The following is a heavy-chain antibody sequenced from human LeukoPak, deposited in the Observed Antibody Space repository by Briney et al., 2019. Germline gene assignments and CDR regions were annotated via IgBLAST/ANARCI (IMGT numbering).Heavy chain of an antibody. J-gene: IGHJ3*02. CDR3: ARASTPWVVPAALLAAAGTFGAFDI. Sequence: GGSLRLSCAASGFTFSSYAMSWVRQAPGKGLEWVSAISSSSSYIYYADSVKGRFTISRDNSKNTLYLQMNSLRAEDTAVYYCARASTPWVVPAALLAAAGTFGAFDIWGQGTMVTVSS. CDR1: GFTFSSYA. CDR2: ISSSSSYI. D-gene: IGHD2-2*01. V-gene: IGHV3-23*01.